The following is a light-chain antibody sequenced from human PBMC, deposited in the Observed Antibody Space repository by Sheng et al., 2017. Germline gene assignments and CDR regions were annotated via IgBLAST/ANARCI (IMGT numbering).Light chain of an antibody. CDR3: QQYNSYPFT. CDR1: QDISSG. V-gene: IGKV1-13*02. Sequence: AVELTQSPSSLSASVGDTVTISCRASQDISSGLAWYQQTPGKSPRLLMYDASVLEIGVSSKFIGSGSGTDFTLSISSLQPEDFVTYYCQQYNSYPFTFGPGTKVDIK. J-gene: IGKJ3*01. CDR2: DAS.